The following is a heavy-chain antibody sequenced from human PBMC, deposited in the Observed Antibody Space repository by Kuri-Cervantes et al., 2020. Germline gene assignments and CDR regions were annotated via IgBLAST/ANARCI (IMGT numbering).Heavy chain of an antibody. CDR3: ARHQTGTAFDY. J-gene: IGHJ4*02. CDR2: IYYSGST. V-gene: IGHV4-39*01. D-gene: IGHD1-7*01. CDR1: GDSISSSIYY. Sequence: GSLRLSCTVSGDSISSSIYYWGWIRQPPGKGLEWIGSIYYSGSTYYNPSLKSRVTISVDTSKNQFSLKLSSVTAADTAVCYCARHQTGTAFDYWGQGTLVTVSS.